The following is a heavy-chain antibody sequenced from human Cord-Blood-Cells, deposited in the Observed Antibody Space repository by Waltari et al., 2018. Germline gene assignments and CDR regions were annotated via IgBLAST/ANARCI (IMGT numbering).Heavy chain of an antibody. V-gene: IGHV4-34*01. CDR3: ARAVTGTTKLAFDI. CDR1: GGSFSGYY. Sequence: QVQLQQWGAGLLKPSETLSLTCAVYGGSFSGYYWSWLRQLPGQGLEWIGEINHSGSTNYNPSLKSRVTISVDTSKNQFSLKLSSVTAADTAVYYCARAVTGTTKLAFDIWGQGTMVTVSS. CDR2: INHSGST. D-gene: IGHD1-7*01. J-gene: IGHJ3*02.